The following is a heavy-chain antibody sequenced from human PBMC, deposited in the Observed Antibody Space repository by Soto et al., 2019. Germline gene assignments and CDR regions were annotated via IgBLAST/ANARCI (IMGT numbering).Heavy chain of an antibody. J-gene: IGHJ6*02. CDR1: GFTFSSYE. CDR3: ARLAAAGKHPYYYYGMDV. D-gene: IGHD6-13*01. V-gene: IGHV3-48*03. Sequence: GGSLRLSCAASGFTFSSYEMNWVRQAPGKGLEWVSYISSSGSTIYYADSVKGRFTISRDNAKNSLYLQMNSLRAEDTTVYYCARLAAAGKHPYYYYGMDVWGQGTTVTVSS. CDR2: ISSSGSTI.